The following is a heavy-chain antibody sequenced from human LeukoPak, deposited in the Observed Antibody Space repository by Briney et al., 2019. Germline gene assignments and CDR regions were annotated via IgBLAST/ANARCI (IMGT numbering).Heavy chain of an antibody. J-gene: IGHJ6*03. CDR3: ARAYGDYAYYYYYYMDV. D-gene: IGHD4-17*01. CDR1: GYTFTGYY. CDR2: ISAYNGNT. Sequence: ASVKVSCKASGYTFTGYYMHWVRPAPGQGLEWMGWISAYNGNTNYARKLQGRVTMTTDTSTSTAYMELRSLRSDDTAVYYCARAYGDYAYYYYYYMDVWGKGTTVTVSS. V-gene: IGHV1-18*04.